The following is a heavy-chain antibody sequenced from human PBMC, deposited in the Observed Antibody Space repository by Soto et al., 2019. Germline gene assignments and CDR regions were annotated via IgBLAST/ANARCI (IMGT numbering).Heavy chain of an antibody. V-gene: IGHV4-30-2*01. CDR3: ALIIIRTPGGRKYFDF. D-gene: IGHD3-10*01. J-gene: IGHJ4*02. Sequence: SETLSLTCAVSGASISSRDYSWSWIRQPPGKGLEWIGYFYHSGSTFYEPSLKSRVTISVDRSKSQVSLKLTSVTAADTAVYYCALIIIRTPGGRKYFDFCGQVPLVSVST. CDR2: FYHSGST. CDR1: GASISSRDYS.